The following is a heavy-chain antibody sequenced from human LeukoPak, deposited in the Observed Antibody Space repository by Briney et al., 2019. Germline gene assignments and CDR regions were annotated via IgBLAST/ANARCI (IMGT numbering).Heavy chain of an antibody. CDR3: XXXXXXXXXXXYFDY. Sequence: GGSLRLSCAASGFTFSSYAMSWVRQAPGKGLEWVSAISGSGGSTYYADSVKGRFTISRDNSKNTLYLQMNSLRAENTAEYYCXXXXXXXXXXXYFDYWGQGTLVTVSS. J-gene: IGHJ4*02. V-gene: IGHV3-23*01. CDR1: GFTFSSYA. CDR2: ISGSGGST.